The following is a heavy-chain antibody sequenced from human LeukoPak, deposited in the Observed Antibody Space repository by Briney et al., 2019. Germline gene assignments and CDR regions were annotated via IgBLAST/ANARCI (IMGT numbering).Heavy chain of an antibody. V-gene: IGHV3-64*04. CDR3: ARDSHYYGSGSSLYYYYGMDV. CDR1: GFTFSSFA. J-gene: IGHJ6*02. Sequence: GGSLRLSCAASGFTFSSFAMHWVRQAPGKGLEYLSAIYSDGSRTYYADSVKGRFTISRDNSKNTLYLQMNSLRAEDTAVYYCARDSHYYGSGSSLYYYYGMDVWGQGTTVTVSS. D-gene: IGHD3-10*01. CDR2: IYSDGSRT.